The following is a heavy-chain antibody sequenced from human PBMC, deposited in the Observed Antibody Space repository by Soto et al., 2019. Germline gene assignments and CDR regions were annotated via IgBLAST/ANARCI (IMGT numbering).Heavy chain of an antibody. J-gene: IGHJ5*02. V-gene: IGHV1-69*06. CDR3: ARDLKSSTSTAGWFDP. D-gene: IGHD2-2*01. CDR2: IIPIFGTA. Sequence: AASVKVSCKASGGTFSSYAISWVRQAPGQGLEWMGGIIPIFGTANYAQKFQGRVTITADKSTSTAYMELSSLRSEDTAVYYCARDLKSSTSTAGWFDPWGQGTLVTVSS. CDR1: GGTFSSYA.